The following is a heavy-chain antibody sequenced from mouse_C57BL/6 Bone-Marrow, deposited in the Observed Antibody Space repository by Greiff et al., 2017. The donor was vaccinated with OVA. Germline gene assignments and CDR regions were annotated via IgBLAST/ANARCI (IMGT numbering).Heavy chain of an antibody. Sequence: EVQLVESGGGLVQPGGSLKLSCAASGFTFSDYYMYWVRQTPEKRLEWVATISDGGSYTYYPDNVKGRFTISRDNAKNNLYLQMSHLKSEDTAMYYCARVYYGNYVGYFDVWGTGTTVTVSS. CDR1: GFTFSDYY. CDR2: ISDGGSYT. J-gene: IGHJ1*03. D-gene: IGHD2-1*01. V-gene: IGHV5-4*01. CDR3: ARVYYGNYVGYFDV.